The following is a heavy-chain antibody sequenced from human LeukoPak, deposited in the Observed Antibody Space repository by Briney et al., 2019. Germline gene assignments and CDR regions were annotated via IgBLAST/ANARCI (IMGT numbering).Heavy chain of an antibody. CDR2: IYYSGST. CDR1: GGSISSSSYY. Sequence: PSETLSLTCTVSGGSISSSSYYWGWIRQPPGKGLEWIGSIYYSGSTYYNPSLKSRVTISVDTSKNQFSLKLSSVTAADTAVYYCARVVGYCSSTSCYSSFVVDPNTGGPAWFDPWGQGTLVTVSS. CDR3: ARVVGYCSSTSCYSSFVVDPNTGGPAWFDP. J-gene: IGHJ5*02. V-gene: IGHV4-39*07. D-gene: IGHD2-2*02.